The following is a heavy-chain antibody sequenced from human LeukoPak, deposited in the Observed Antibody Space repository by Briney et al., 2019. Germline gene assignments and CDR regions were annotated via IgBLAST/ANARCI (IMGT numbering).Heavy chain of an antibody. CDR2: MYYSGST. D-gene: IGHD3-22*01. J-gene: IGHJ5*02. V-gene: IGHV4-30-4*01. CDR3: GTPYYYDSRIDP. CDR1: GGSISSGDYY. Sequence: PSETLSLTCTVSGGSISSGDYYWGWIRQPPGKGLEWIAYMYYSGSTYYNPSLKSRVTMSADTSKNQLFLKLSSVTAADTAVYFCGTPYYYDSRIDPWAQETLLSVSS.